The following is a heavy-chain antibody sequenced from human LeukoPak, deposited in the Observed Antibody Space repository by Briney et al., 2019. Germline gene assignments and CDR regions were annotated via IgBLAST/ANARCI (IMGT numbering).Heavy chain of an antibody. D-gene: IGHD5-12*01. CDR1: GFTFSSYA. V-gene: IGHV3-23*01. CDR3: AKDLVSKVATTYYFDY. J-gene: IGHJ4*02. Sequence: GGSLRLSCAASGFTFSSYAMSWVRQAPGKGLEWVSAISGSGGSTYYADSVKGRFTISRDNSKNTLYLQMNSLRAEDTAVYYCAKDLVSKVATTYYFDYWGQGTLVTVSS. CDR2: ISGSGGST.